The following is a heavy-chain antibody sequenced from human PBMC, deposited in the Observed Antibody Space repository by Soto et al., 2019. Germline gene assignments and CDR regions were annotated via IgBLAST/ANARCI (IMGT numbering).Heavy chain of an antibody. CDR1: GLTFSNAW. CDR3: SDSPGSGGSTDGWFDP. Sequence: EVQLVASGGGLVEPGGSLSLSCVASGLTFSNAWLHWVRQAPGKGLEWVGRIKSKADGEKTDYAAPVKGRFTISRDDSRNSLYLQMDSLKTEDTAIYYWSDSPGSGGSTDGWFDPWGQGTLVTVSS. V-gene: IGHV3-15*07. J-gene: IGHJ5*02. CDR2: IKSKADGEKT. D-gene: IGHD3-10*01.